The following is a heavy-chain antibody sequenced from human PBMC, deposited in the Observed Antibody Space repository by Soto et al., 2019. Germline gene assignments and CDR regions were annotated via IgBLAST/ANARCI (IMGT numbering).Heavy chain of an antibody. V-gene: IGHV4-39*01. CDR3: ARLVAVSPVANV. D-gene: IGHD2-2*01. J-gene: IGHJ4*02. CDR2: VFYTGTT. CDR1: SASISTNSYY. Sequence: SETLSLTCGVSSASISTNSYYWGWIRQPPGKGLEWIGSVFYTGTTYYSPSLKSRVTISVDTSKKQFSLTLKSVTAADTALYFCARLVAVSPVANVWGQGTLVTASS.